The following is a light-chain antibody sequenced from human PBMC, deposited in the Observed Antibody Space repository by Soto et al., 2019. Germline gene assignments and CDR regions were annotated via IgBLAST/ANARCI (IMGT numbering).Light chain of an antibody. J-gene: IGLJ1*01. Sequence: QSALTQPPSVSAAPGQKVTISCSGGSSNIGNNYVSWYQQLPGTAPKLLIYDNNKRPSGIPDRFSGSKSGTSATLGITGLQTGDEADYYCGTWDSSLSVYVFGTGTKVTVL. V-gene: IGLV1-51*01. CDR1: SSNIGNNY. CDR2: DNN. CDR3: GTWDSSLSVYV.